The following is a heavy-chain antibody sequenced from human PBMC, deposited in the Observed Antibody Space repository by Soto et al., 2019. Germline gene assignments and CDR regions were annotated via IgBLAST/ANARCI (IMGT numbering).Heavy chain of an antibody. Sequence: PSETLSLTCAVYGGSFSGYYWSWIRQPPGKGQEWIGEINHSGSTNYNPSLKSRVTISVDTSKNQFSLKLSSVTAADTAVYYCARGMVRGVMGYGMDVWGQGTSVTVSS. J-gene: IGHJ6*02. V-gene: IGHV4-34*01. CDR1: GGSFSGYY. D-gene: IGHD3-10*01. CDR2: INHSGST. CDR3: ARGMVRGVMGYGMDV.